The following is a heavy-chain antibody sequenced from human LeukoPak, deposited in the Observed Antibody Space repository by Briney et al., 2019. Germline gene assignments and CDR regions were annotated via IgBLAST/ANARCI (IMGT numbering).Heavy chain of an antibody. V-gene: IGHV4-59*12. CDR2: IHYSGST. Sequence: PSETLSLTCTVSGDSLSSYYLSWIRQPPGKGLEWIGYIHYSGSTNYNPSLKSRVTISVDTSKNQFSLKLSSVTAADTAVYYCARRKGNYYGSGSYYNPNWFDPWGQGTLVTVSS. D-gene: IGHD3-10*01. CDR3: ARRKGNYYGSGSYYNPNWFDP. CDR1: GDSLSSYY. J-gene: IGHJ5*02.